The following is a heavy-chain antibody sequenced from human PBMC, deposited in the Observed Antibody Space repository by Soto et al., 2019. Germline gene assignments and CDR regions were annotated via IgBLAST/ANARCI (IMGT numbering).Heavy chain of an antibody. J-gene: IGHJ6*02. CDR3: ARVGGIDYYYYGMDV. V-gene: IGHV3-11*06. Sequence: GGSLRLSCAASGFIFRDFYMSWIRQVPGKGLEWLSKISSSSSSTDYADSVKGRFTISRDNAKNSLYLQMSSLRAEDTAVYYCARVGGIDYYYYGMDVWGQGTTVTVSS. D-gene: IGHD6-13*01. CDR2: ISSSSSST. CDR1: GFIFRDFY.